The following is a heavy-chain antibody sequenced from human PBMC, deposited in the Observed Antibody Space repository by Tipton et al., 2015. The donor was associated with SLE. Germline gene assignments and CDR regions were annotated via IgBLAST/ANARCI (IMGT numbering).Heavy chain of an antibody. CDR2: IYYSGSS. Sequence: LSLTCTVSGGSISSSSYYWGWIRQPPGKGLEWIGRIYYSGSSYYNPSLKSRVTISVDTSKNQFSLKLSSVTAADTAVYYCAGDSSGSYYDRGGYYQLANRHFDSWGRGTLVTVSS. J-gene: IGHJ4*02. D-gene: IGHD3-22*01. CDR3: AGDSSGSYYDRGGYYQLANRHFDS. CDR1: GGSISSSSYY. V-gene: IGHV4-39*07.